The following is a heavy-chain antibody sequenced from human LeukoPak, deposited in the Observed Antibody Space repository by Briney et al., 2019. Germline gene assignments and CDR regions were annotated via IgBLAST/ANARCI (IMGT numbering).Heavy chain of an antibody. CDR3: ATDRVYRSSGRSWGFFDY. V-gene: IGHV1-24*01. D-gene: IGHD6-19*01. Sequence: SVTVSCMLSGHSPSDLSIHWAREAPGEGLEWMGGFDSENNKMVYSQKFQGRVTMTEDTSADTAYMELTSLRSEDTAVYFCATDRVYRSSGRSWGFFDYWGQGTLVSVSS. J-gene: IGHJ4*02. CDR1: GHSPSDLS. CDR2: FDSENNKM.